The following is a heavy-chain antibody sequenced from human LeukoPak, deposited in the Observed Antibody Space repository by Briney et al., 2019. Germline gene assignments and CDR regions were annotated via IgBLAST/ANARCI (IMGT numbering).Heavy chain of an antibody. CDR3: ARDRPYGGVGDFDY. D-gene: IGHD3-16*01. CDR2: IYTGGVT. Sequence: GGSLRLSCAASGFTVSGHYMSWVRQAPGKGLEWLSAIYTGGVTYYSDSLRGRFTISRDTSRNTLYLQLNSLTVEDTAVYYCARDRPYGGVGDFDYWGQGTLVTVSS. CDR1: GFTVSGHY. J-gene: IGHJ4*02. V-gene: IGHV3-66*01.